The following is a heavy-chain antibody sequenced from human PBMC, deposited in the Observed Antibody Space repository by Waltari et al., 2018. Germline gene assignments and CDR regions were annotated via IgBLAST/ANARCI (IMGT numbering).Heavy chain of an antibody. CDR2: IYPGDSDT. V-gene: IGHV5-51*03. J-gene: IGHJ5*02. CDR3: ARPNGFYDSSGYYIVPSGWFDP. CDR1: GYSFTSYW. Sequence: EVQLVQSGAEVKKPGESLKISCKGSGYSFTSYWIGWVRQMPGKGLEWMGIIYPGDSDTRYSPSFQGQVTISADKSISTAYLQWSSLKASDTAMYYCARPNGFYDSSGYYIVPSGWFDPWGQGTLVTVSS. D-gene: IGHD3-22*01.